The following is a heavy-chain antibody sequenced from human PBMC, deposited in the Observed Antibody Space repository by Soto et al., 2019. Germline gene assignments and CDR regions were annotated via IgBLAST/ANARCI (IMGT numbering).Heavy chain of an antibody. CDR3: ARDRNYDYVWGSYRPLYYFDY. D-gene: IGHD3-16*02. Sequence: ASVKVSCKASGYTFTSYAMHWVRQAPGQRLEWMGWINAGNGNTKYSQKFQGRVSITRDTSASTAYMELSSLRSEDTAVYYCARDRNYDYVWGSYRPLYYFDYWGQGTLVTVSS. J-gene: IGHJ4*02. CDR2: INAGNGNT. CDR1: GYTFTSYA. V-gene: IGHV1-3*01.